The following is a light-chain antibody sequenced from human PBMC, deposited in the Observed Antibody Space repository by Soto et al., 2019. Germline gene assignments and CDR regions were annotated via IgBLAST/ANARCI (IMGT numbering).Light chain of an antibody. CDR2: DAS. V-gene: IGKV3D-20*02. CDR1: RSFSSTY. J-gene: IGKJ5*01. Sequence: EIVLTQSPGTLSLSPGERATLSCRASRSFSSTYLAWYQQNPGQAPRLLIYDASTWATGLPARFSGSGSGTEFTLTISSLESDDFAVYYCQQRSNWPITFGQGTRLEIK. CDR3: QQRSNWPIT.